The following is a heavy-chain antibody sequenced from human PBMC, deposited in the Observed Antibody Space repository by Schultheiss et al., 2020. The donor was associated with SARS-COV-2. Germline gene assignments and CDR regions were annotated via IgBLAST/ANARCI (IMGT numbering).Heavy chain of an antibody. V-gene: IGHV3-30-3*01. CDR3: ARVTASGYSSSWPDY. Sequence: SCAASGFTFSSYAMHWVRQAPGKGLEWVAVISYDGSNKYYADSVKGRFTISRDNSKNTLYLQMNSLRAEDTAVYYCARVTASGYSSSWPDYWGQGTLVTVSS. CDR2: ISYDGSNK. J-gene: IGHJ4*02. CDR1: GFTFSSYA. D-gene: IGHD6-13*01.